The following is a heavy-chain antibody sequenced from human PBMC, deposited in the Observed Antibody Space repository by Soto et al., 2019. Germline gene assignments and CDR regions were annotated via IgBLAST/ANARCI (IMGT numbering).Heavy chain of an antibody. D-gene: IGHD5-18*01. V-gene: IGHV3-33*01. J-gene: IGHJ4*02. CDR3: ARDWVSGTAMSFEY. CDR2: IWYDGSNK. Sequence: GGSLRLSCAASGFTFSSYGMHWVRQAPGKGLEWVAVIWYDGSNKYYADSVKGRFTISRDNSKNTLYLQMNSLRAEDTAVYYCARDWVSGTAMSFEYWGQGTLVTVS. CDR1: GFTFSSYG.